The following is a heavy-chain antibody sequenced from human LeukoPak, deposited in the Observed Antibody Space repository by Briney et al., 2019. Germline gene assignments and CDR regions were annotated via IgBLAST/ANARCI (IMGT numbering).Heavy chain of an antibody. CDR3: ARDHLGGMDV. V-gene: IGHV3-21*01. CDR2: ISATSNYI. CDR1: GFTFSRYS. D-gene: IGHD3-16*01. Sequence: GGSLRLSCAASGFTFSRYSMNWLRQAPGKGLEWVSSISATSNYIYYADSVKGRFTISRDNAKNSLYLQMNSLRAEDTAVYYCARDHLGGMDVWGQGTTVTVSS. J-gene: IGHJ6*02.